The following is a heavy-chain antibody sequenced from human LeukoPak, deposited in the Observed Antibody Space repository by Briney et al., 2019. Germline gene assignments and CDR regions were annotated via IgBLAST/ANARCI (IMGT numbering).Heavy chain of an antibody. Sequence: GGCLRLSCAASGFTFSSYSMHWVRQAPGKGLEWVAFILYDGSNKYYADSVKGRFTISRDNSKNTLYLQMNSLRAEDTAVYYCAKVPPLHCSSTSCYLDYWGQGTLVTVSS. J-gene: IGHJ4*02. CDR2: ILYDGSNK. D-gene: IGHD2-2*01. V-gene: IGHV3-30*02. CDR3: AKVPPLHCSSTSCYLDY. CDR1: GFTFSSYS.